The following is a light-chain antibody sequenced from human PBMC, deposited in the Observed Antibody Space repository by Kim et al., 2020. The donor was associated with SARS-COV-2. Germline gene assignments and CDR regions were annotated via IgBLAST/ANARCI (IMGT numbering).Light chain of an antibody. V-gene: IGKV3-20*01. CDR2: GAS. Sequence: EIVLTQSPGTLSLSPGERATLSCRASQSVSSNYLAWYQQKPGQAPRLLIYGASSRATGIPDRFSGSGSGTDVTLTITRLEPEDFAVYYWQQYSSSPATFGQGTKVEVK. CDR1: QSVSSNY. J-gene: IGKJ1*01. CDR3: QQYSSSPAT.